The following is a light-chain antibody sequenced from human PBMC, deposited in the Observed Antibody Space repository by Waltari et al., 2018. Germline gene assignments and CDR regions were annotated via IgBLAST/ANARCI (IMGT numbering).Light chain of an antibody. CDR1: QSVTSTY. V-gene: IGKV3-20*01. CDR2: GAS. Sequence: EIVLTQSPGTLSLSPGERATLSCRASQSVTSTYLAWYQQKPGRSPRLRIYGASSRATGVPARFSGGGSATDFTLTITRLEPEDFAVYYCQQYSQSPITFGQGTRLDNK. J-gene: IGKJ5*01. CDR3: QQYSQSPIT.